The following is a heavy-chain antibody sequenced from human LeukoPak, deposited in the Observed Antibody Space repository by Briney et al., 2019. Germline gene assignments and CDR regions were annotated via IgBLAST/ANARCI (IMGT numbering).Heavy chain of an antibody. J-gene: IGHJ4*02. CDR2: IGKDGTDK. CDR1: GFTFSFYD. D-gene: IGHD2-15*01. CDR3: AKREYCSGGSCYHFDY. Sequence: GGSQTLSCAASGFTFSFYDMHGVRQAPGKGLEWVAAIGKDGTDKYYADSVKGRFTISRDNSKNTLYLQMNSLRPEDTAVYYCAKREYCSGGSCYHFDYWGQGPRVTVSS. V-gene: IGHV3-30*02.